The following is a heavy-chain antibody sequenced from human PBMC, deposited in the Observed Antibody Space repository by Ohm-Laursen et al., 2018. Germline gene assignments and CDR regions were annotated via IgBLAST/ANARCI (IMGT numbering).Heavy chain of an antibody. CDR3: ARHTLDSSLIQ. J-gene: IGHJ4*02. D-gene: IGHD6-6*01. CDR2: IYYSGSP. V-gene: IGHV4-59*08. CDR1: DGSISSYY. Sequence: GTLSLTCTVSDGSISSYYWSWIRQPPGKGLEWIGYIYYSGSPNYNPSLKSRVTISVDTSKNKFSRKMSSVTAADTAVYYCARHTLDSSLIQWGQGTLVTVSS.